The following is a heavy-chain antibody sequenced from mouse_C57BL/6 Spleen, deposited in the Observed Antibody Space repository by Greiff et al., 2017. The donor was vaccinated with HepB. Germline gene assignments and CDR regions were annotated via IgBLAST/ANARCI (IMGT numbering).Heavy chain of an antibody. V-gene: IGHV5-6*01. D-gene: IGHD1-1*01. CDR1: GFTFSSYG. CDR3: ARISLHYYGSSTYAMDY. Sequence: EVHLVESGGDLVKPGGSLKLSCAASGFTFSSYGMSWVRQTPDKRLEWVATISSGGSYTYYPDSVKGRFTISRDNAKNTLYLQMSSLKSEDTAMYYCARISLHYYGSSTYAMDYWGQGTSVTVSS. CDR2: ISSGGSYT. J-gene: IGHJ4*01.